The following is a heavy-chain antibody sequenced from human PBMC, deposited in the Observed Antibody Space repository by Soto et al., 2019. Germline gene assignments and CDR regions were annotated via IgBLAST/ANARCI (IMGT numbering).Heavy chain of an antibody. D-gene: IGHD5-12*01. CDR1: GGSISSGDYY. V-gene: IGHV4-30-4*01. CDR2: IYYSGST. Sequence: SETLSLTCTVSGGSISSGDYYWSWIRQPPGKGLEWIGYIYYSGSTYYNPSLKSRVTISVDTSKNQFSLNLSSVTAADTAMYYLARAGAARIYPGTNWFDPWGQGTLLTVSS. J-gene: IGHJ5*02. CDR3: ARAGAARIYPGTNWFDP.